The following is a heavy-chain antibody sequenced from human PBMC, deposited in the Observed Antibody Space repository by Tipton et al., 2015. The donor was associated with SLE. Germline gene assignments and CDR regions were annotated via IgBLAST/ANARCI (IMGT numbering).Heavy chain of an antibody. D-gene: IGHD1-26*01. CDR3: ARHLDGTYGSHAFDI. V-gene: IGHV4-31*03. Sequence: TLSLTCTVSGGSISSADYYWSWIRQHPGKGLEWIGYIYYTMSAYYNPSLKSRVIISLDTSKNHFSLKLSSVTAADTAVYYCARHLDGTYGSHAFDIWGQGTMVTVSS. J-gene: IGHJ3*02. CDR1: GGSISSADYY. CDR2: IYYTMSA.